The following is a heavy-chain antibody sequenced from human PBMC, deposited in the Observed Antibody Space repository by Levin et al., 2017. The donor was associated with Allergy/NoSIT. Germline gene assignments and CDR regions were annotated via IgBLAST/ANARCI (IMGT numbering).Heavy chain of an antibody. J-gene: IGHJ3*02. CDR2: ISYDGSNK. Sequence: GGSLRLSCAASGFTFSSYAMHWVRQAPGKGLEWVAVISYDGSNKYYADSVKGRFTISRDNSKNTLYLQMNSLRAEDTAVYYCAREELGAAKAFDIWGQGTMVTVSS. D-gene: IGHD6-25*01. V-gene: IGHV3-30-3*01. CDR3: AREELGAAKAFDI. CDR1: GFTFSSYA.